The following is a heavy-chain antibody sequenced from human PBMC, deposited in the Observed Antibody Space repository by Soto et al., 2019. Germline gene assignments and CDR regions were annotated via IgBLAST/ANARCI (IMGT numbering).Heavy chain of an antibody. CDR1: GFSFSTNW. V-gene: IGHV3-7*01. D-gene: IGHD1-7*01. Sequence: EAQLVESGGDLVQPGGSLRLSCAASGFSFSTNWMSWVRQAPGKGLEWVATIKQDGSERHYVDSVKGRFTISRDNAKNSLYLQMDSLRAEDTAIYNCARGELWGQGTLVTVSS. CDR2: IKQDGSER. CDR3: ARGEL. J-gene: IGHJ1*01.